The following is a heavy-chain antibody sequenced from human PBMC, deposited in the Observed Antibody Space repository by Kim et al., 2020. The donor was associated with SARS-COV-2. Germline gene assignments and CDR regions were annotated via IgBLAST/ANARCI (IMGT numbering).Heavy chain of an antibody. V-gene: IGHV3-21*01. D-gene: IGHD6-6*01. CDR1: GFTFSSYS. J-gene: IGHJ4*02. CDR3: ASGTWGIAARTCDY. CDR2: ISSSSSYI. Sequence: GGSLRLSCAASGFTFSSYSMNWVRQAPGKGLEWVSSISSSSSYIYYADSVKGRFTISRDNAKNSLYLQMNSLRAEDTAVYYCASGTWGIAARTCDYWGQGTLVTVSS.